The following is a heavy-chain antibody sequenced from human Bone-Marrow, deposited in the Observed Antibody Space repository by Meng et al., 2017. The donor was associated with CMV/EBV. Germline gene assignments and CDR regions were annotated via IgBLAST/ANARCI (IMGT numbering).Heavy chain of an antibody. CDR3: TGHIVVVPAAIQDYYYYYGMDV. J-gene: IGHJ6*02. CDR1: GFTFGDYA. CDR2: IRSKAYGGTT. D-gene: IGHD2-2*02. V-gene: IGHV3-49*04. Sequence: GESLKISCTASGFTFGDYAMSWVRQAPGKGLEWVGFIRSKAYGGTTEYAASVKGRFTISRDDSKSIAYLQMNSLKTEDTAVYYCTGHIVVVPAAIQDYYYYYGMDVWGQGTTVTVSS.